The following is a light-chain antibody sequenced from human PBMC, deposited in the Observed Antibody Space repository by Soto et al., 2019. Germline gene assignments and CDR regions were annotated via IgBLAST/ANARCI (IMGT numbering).Light chain of an antibody. J-gene: IGLJ2*01. V-gene: IGLV1-47*01. CDR3: AAWDDSLSGGYVV. Sequence: QAVVTQPPSASGTPGQRVTISCSGSSSNIGSNYVYWYQQLPGTAPKLLIYRNNQRPSGVPDRFSGSKSGTSASLAISGLRSEDEADYYCAAWDDSLSGGYVVFGGGTKVTVL. CDR2: RNN. CDR1: SSNIGSNY.